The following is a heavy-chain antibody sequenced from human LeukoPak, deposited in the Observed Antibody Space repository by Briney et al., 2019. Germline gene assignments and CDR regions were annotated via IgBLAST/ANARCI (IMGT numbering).Heavy chain of an antibody. V-gene: IGHV4-59*01. J-gene: IGHJ4*02. Sequence: ASETLSLTCTVSGGSISSYYWSWIRQPPGKGLEWIGYIYYSGITNYNPSLKSRVTISVDTSKNQFSLKLSSVTAADTAVYYCARTTQWLRFDYWGQGTLVTVSS. D-gene: IGHD6-19*01. CDR3: ARTTQWLRFDY. CDR2: IYYSGIT. CDR1: GGSISSYY.